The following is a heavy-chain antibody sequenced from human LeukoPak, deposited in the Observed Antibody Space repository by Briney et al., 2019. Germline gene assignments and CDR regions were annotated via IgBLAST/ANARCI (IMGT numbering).Heavy chain of an antibody. CDR1: GYTFTDYY. CDR3: AIPRDGTTSYYWYFDL. J-gene: IGHJ2*01. D-gene: IGHD4-17*01. CDR2: IDPNSGVT. Sequence: ASVKVSCKASGYTFTDYYINWVRQAPGQGLEWMGWIDPNSGVTNYAQKFQGRVTMTRDTSISTAYMELSRLRSDDTAVYYCAIPRDGTTSYYWYFDLWGRGTLVTVSS. V-gene: IGHV1-2*02.